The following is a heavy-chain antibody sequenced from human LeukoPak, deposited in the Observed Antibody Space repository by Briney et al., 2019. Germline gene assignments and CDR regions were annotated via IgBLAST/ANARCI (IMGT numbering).Heavy chain of an antibody. CDR2: IWYDGSRK. CDR1: GFIFSNYG. V-gene: IGHV3-33*01. D-gene: IGHD2-2*01. CDR3: ARAGCSSSSCPSKSDY. Sequence: GGSLRLSCVASGFIFSNYGLHWVRQAPGKGREWVAVIWYDGSRKNYADSVKDRFTISRDNSKTRLYLQMNSLRVEDTAVYYCARAGCSSSSCPSKSDYWGQGTLVIVSS. J-gene: IGHJ4*02.